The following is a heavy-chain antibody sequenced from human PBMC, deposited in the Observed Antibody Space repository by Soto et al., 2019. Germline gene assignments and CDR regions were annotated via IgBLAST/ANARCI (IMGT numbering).Heavy chain of an antibody. Sequence: GGSLRLSCAASGFTFTSHSMAWVRQAPGKGLEWVSVIYRGGDTFYADSVKGRFTISRDNSKNTLYLQMNSLRAEDTAVYYCARGMYGSGSYYIGDAFDMWGQGTMVTVSS. D-gene: IGHD3-10*01. J-gene: IGHJ3*02. CDR2: IYRGGDT. V-gene: IGHV3-53*01. CDR3: ARGMYGSGSYYIGDAFDM. CDR1: GFTFTSHS.